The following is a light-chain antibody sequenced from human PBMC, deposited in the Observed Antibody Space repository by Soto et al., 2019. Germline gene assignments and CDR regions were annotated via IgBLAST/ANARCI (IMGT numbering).Light chain of an antibody. V-gene: IGKV1-8*01. CDR1: QGISSY. J-gene: IGKJ1*01. Sequence: AIRMTQSPSSFSASTGDRVTITCRASQGISSYLAWYQQKPGKAPKLLIYAASNLQSGVPSRFSGSGSGTDFTLTISCLQSEDFATYYCQQYSSYPLTFGQGTKVEIK. CDR2: AAS. CDR3: QQYSSYPLT.